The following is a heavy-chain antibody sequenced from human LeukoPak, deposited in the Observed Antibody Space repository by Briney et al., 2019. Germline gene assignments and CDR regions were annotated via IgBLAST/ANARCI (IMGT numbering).Heavy chain of an antibody. CDR1: GASISSYY. D-gene: IGHD3-9*01. J-gene: IGHJ5*02. V-gene: IGHV4-59*01. Sequence: SETLSLTCTVSGASISSYYWSWIRQTPGKGLEWIGYIYYRGSTNYNPSLKRRVTISVDTSKNQFSLKLSSVTAADTAVYYCARAENYDILTGLNWFDPWGQGTLVTVSS. CDR2: IYYRGST. CDR3: ARAENYDILTGLNWFDP.